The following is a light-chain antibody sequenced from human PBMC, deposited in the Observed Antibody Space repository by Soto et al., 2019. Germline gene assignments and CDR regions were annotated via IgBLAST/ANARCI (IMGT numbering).Light chain of an antibody. J-gene: IGLJ3*02. CDR3: SAWDDSLSCRV. V-gene: IGLV1-47*01. Sequence: QSVLTQPPSASGTPGQRVTISCSGSSSNIGSNYVFWYQQLPGTAPKLLIYRSDQRPSGVPDRFSASKSGTSASLAISGLRSEDEADYYCSAWDDSLSCRVFGGGTKVTVL. CDR2: RSD. CDR1: SSNIGSNY.